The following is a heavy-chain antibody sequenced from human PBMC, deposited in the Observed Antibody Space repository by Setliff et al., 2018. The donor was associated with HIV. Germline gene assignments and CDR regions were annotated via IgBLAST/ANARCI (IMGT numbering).Heavy chain of an antibody. CDR1: GYTFTGYY. CDR3: ASGEYSSSWSFRRKKNWFDP. V-gene: IGHV1-2*06. D-gene: IGHD6-13*01. CDR2: INPNSGGT. J-gene: IGHJ5*02. Sequence: ASVKVSCKASGYTFTGYYMHWVRQAPGQGLEWMGRINPNSGGTNYAQKFQGRVTMTRDTSISTAYMELSRLRSDDTAVYCGASGEYSSSWSFRRKKNWFDPWGQGTLVTVSS.